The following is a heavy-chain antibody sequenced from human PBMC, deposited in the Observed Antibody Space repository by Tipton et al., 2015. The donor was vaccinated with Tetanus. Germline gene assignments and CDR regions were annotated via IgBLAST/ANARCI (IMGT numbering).Heavy chain of an antibody. CDR3: ARGWSECSSWSCSPFDS. V-gene: IGHV4-31*03. CDR2: IYYSGST. J-gene: IGHJ4*02. CDR1: GASISSGGYF. Sequence: TLSLTCSVSGASISSGGYFWNWIRHRPGKGLEWIGYIYYSGSTFYNPSLKSRVTISVDTSKQQFSLSLTSATAADTAVYYCARGWSECSSWSCSPFDSWGQGTLVTVSS. D-gene: IGHD2-2*01.